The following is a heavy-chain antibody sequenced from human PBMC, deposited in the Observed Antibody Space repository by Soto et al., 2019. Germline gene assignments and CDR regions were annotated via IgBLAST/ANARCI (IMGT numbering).Heavy chain of an antibody. CDR3: AFQFGGVIEP. D-gene: IGHD3-16*01. J-gene: IGHJ5*02. CDR1: GGSFSGYY. Sequence: SETLSLTCAVYGGSFSGYYWSWIRQPPGKGLEWIGEINHSGSTNYNPSLKSRVTISVDTSKNQFSLKLSSVTAADTAVYYCAFQFGGVIEPWGQGTLVTVSS. CDR2: INHSGST. V-gene: IGHV4-34*01.